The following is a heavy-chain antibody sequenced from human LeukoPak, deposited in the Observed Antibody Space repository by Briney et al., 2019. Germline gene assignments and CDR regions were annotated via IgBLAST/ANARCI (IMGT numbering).Heavy chain of an antibody. J-gene: IGHJ5*02. D-gene: IGHD2-21*01. Sequence: PGGSLRLSCAASGFTFRSYAMAWVRQAPGKGLEWVSSISGSSVGTYYSHSVKGRFTISRDNSNNRLYLQMNSLRAEDTALYSCAKGRGEEIIDWFDPWGQGALVTVSS. CDR1: GFTFRSYA. CDR2: ISGSSVGT. CDR3: AKGRGEEIIDWFDP. V-gene: IGHV3-23*01.